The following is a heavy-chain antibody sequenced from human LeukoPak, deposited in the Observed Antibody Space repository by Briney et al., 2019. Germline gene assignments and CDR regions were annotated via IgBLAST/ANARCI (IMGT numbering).Heavy chain of an antibody. J-gene: IGHJ6*03. CDR3: ASPGAPNYYYMDV. CDR2: IWYDGSNK. V-gene: IGHV3-33*08. CDR1: GLTFSSYD. Sequence: PGGSLRLSCAASGLTFSSYDMHWVRQAPGKALEWVAVIWYDGSNKYYADSVKGRFTISRDNSKNTLYLQMNSLRAEDTAVYYCASPGAPNYYYMDVWGKGTTVTVSS.